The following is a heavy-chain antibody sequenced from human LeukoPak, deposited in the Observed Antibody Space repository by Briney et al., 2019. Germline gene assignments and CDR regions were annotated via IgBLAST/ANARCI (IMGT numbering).Heavy chain of an antibody. Sequence: ASVKVSCKASGYTFTSYDINWVRQATGQGLEWMGWMNPNSGNTIYAQKFQGRVTITADESTSTAYMELSSLRSEDTAVYYCAIAFGELYVFDYWGQGTLVTVSS. V-gene: IGHV1-8*03. D-gene: IGHD3-10*01. J-gene: IGHJ4*02. CDR1: GYTFTSYD. CDR2: MNPNSGNT. CDR3: AIAFGELYVFDY.